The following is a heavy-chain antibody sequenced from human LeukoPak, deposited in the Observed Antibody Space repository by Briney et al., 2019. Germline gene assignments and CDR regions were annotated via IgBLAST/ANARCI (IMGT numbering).Heavy chain of an antibody. CDR2: IYTSGST. D-gene: IGHD2-21*02. CDR3: TRDNGGDWYAFDI. CDR1: GGSISSYY. V-gene: IGHV4-4*07. Sequence: SETLSLTCTVPGGSISSYYWSWIRQPAGKGLEWIGRIYTSGSTNYNPSLKSRVTMSVDTSKNQFSLKLRSVNAADTALYYCTRDNGGDWYAFDIWGQGTVVTVSS. J-gene: IGHJ3*02.